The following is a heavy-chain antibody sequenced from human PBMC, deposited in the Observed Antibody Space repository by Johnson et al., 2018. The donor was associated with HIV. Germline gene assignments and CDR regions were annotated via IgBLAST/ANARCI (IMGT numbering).Heavy chain of an antibody. CDR2: IRYDGTNK. CDR3: AMGTGDHDAFDI. V-gene: IGHV3-30*02. D-gene: IGHD3/OR15-3a*01. Sequence: VQLVESGGGVVQPGGSLRLSCAASGFTFSSFGIHWVRQAPGKGLEWVAFIRYDGTNKNYADSVKGRFTISRDNSKNTLYLQMNSLRAEDTAVYYCAMGTGDHDAFDIWGQGTMVTVSS. CDR1: GFTFSSFG. J-gene: IGHJ3*02.